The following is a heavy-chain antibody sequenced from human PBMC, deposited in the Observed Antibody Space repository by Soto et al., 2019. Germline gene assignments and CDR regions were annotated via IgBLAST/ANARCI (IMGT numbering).Heavy chain of an antibody. CDR2: IIPIFGTA. D-gene: IGHD2-21*02. CDR1: GGTFSSYA. Sequence: QVQLVQSGAEVKKPGSSVKVSCKASGGTFSSYAISWVRQAPGQGLEWMGGIIPIFGTANYAQKFQGRVTITADEYTCTAYMELRSLRSEDTAVYYCARDLRRVVGTAEADAFDIWGQGTMFTVSS. J-gene: IGHJ3*02. CDR3: ARDLRRVVGTAEADAFDI. V-gene: IGHV1-69*12.